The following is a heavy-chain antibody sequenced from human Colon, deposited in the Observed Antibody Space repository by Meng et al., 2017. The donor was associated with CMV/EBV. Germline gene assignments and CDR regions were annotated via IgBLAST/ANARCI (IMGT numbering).Heavy chain of an antibody. CDR2: MNPKRGQS. J-gene: IGHJ4*02. D-gene: IGHD1-26*01. CDR1: GYYFNNYD. Sequence: ASVKVSCKTSGYYFNNYDINWVRRATGQGLEWVGWMNPKRGQSGYAGKFQGRVTITTDTSTTTAFLELSDLSSDDTAVYYCTRHLRGNSFDYWGQGSLVTVSS. V-gene: IGHV1-8*03. CDR3: TRHLRGNSFDY.